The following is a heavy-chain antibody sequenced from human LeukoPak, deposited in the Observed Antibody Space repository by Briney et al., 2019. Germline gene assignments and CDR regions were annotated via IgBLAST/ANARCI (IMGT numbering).Heavy chain of an antibody. Sequence: PSETLSLTCTVSGGSINSSSYYWGWIRQPPGKGLEWIGSMYYSGSTYYNPSLKSRVTISVDTSKNQFSLKLSSVTAADTAVYYCARATRETYSLNWFDPWGQGTLVTVSS. CDR2: MYYSGST. J-gene: IGHJ5*02. D-gene: IGHD6-13*01. CDR1: GGSINSSSYY. V-gene: IGHV4-39*07. CDR3: ARATRETYSLNWFDP.